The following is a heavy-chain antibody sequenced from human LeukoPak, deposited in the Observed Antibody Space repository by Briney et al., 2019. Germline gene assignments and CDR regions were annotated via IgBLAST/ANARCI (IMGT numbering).Heavy chain of an antibody. V-gene: IGHV1-2*02. CDR2: INPNSGGT. CDR1: GYTFTGYY. Sequence: GASVKVSCKASGYTFTGYYMHWVRQAPGQGLEWMGWINPNSGGTNYAQKFQGRVTMTRDTSISTAYMELSRLRSDDTAVYYCARGMYYDILTGYDRWGQGTLVTVSS. D-gene: IGHD3-9*01. CDR3: ARGMYYDILTGYDR. J-gene: IGHJ4*02.